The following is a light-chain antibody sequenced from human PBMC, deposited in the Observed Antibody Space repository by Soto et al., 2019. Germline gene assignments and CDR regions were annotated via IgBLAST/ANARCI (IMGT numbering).Light chain of an antibody. CDR2: GAF. Sequence: VLTQSPDSLSLSPGERATLSCRASQYISTKLAWYQQKPGQAPSLLLSGAFTRASDAPDRLSGSGCGTASTLIISGVEAEDFRRIYCQQNGDAPWTFCQGT. CDR1: QYISTK. CDR3: QQNGDAPWT. V-gene: IGKV3-20*01. J-gene: IGKJ1*01.